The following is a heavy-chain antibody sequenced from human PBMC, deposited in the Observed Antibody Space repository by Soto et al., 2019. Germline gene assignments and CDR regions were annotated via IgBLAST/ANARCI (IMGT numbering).Heavy chain of an antibody. CDR1: GGSFTGYY. J-gene: IGHJ6*02. CDR3: VRGQPHRITIFEVVIRSYDYGMDV. D-gene: IGHD3-3*01. CDR2: INYRGST. V-gene: IGHV4-34*01. Sequence: QVQLQQWGAGLLKPSETLSLTCAVYGGSFTGYYWTWIRQTPGKGLEWIGEINYRGSTYYNPSLESRITMAVDTSQHQFSLKLSSVTAADTAVYFCVRGQPHRITIFEVVIRSYDYGMDVWGQGTTVTVSS.